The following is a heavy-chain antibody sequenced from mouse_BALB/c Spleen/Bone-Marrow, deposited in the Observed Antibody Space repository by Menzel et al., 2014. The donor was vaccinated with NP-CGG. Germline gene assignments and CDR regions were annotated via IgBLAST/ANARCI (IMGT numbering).Heavy chain of an antibody. CDR3: ARLGYYGWFAY. J-gene: IGHJ3*01. Sequence: EVKLLESGGGLVQPGGSLKLSCAASGFDFSSYWMSWVRQAPGKGLEWIGEISPDSNTINYTPSLKDKFIISRDNAINTLYLQMSKVRSEDTALYYCARLGYYGWFAYWGQGTLVTVSA. CDR1: GFDFSSYW. CDR2: ISPDSNTI. V-gene: IGHV4-1*02. D-gene: IGHD2-3*01.